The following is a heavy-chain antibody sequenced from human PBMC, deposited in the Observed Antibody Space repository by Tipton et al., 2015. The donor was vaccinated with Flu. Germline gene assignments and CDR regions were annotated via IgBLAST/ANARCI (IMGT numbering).Heavy chain of an antibody. D-gene: IGHD3-10*01. V-gene: IGHV4-38-2*01. J-gene: IGHJ4*02. CDR2: IHQAGTT. CDR3: SRSTYYYGSGSSDY. CDR1: GDSIGSPYF. Sequence: TLSLTCSVSGDSIGSPYFWGWIRQPPGKGLEWIGNIHQAGTTYYNPSLMSRVTISLDTFQNQFSLKLISVTAADTAVYYCSRSTYYYGSGSSDYWGQGTLVTVSS.